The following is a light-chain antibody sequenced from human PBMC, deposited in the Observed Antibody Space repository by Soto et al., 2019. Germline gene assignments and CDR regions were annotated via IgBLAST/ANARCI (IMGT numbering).Light chain of an antibody. V-gene: IGKV3D-15*01. CDR2: YIS. Sequence: EIVMTQSPATLSVSPGETASLSCRASHSAGNSLAWYQQKPGQAPRLLIYYISTRATGIPARFSGSGSGTEFTLTINSLQSEDSAVYYCQQHNQWPITFGQGTRLEIK. CDR1: HSAGNS. CDR3: QQHNQWPIT. J-gene: IGKJ5*01.